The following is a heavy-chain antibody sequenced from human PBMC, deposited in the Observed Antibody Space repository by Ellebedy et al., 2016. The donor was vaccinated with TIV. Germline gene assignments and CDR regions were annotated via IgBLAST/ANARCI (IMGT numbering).Heavy chain of an antibody. CDR2: INPNSGVT. V-gene: IGHV1-2*02. Sequence: AASVKVSCKASGYSFTDYYIHWVRHAPGQGLEWMGWINPNSGVTNYAQKFQGRVIMTRDTSISTASLELSRVRSDDSAVYYCAKVEFEYSSSWYGVGYFDHWGQGTLVTVSS. J-gene: IGHJ4*02. CDR1: GYSFTDYY. CDR3: AKVEFEYSSSWYGVGYFDH. D-gene: IGHD6-13*01.